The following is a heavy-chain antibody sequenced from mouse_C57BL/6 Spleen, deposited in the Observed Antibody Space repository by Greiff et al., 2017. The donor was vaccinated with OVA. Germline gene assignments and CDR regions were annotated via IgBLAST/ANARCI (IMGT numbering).Heavy chain of an antibody. CDR1: GYAFSSSW. D-gene: IGHD1-1*01. V-gene: IGHV1-82*01. J-gene: IGHJ2*01. CDR2: IYPGDGDT. CDR3: AIGDYYGSSFDY. Sequence: QVQLQQSGPELVKPGASVKISCKASGYAFSSSWMNWVKQRPGKGLEWIGRIYPGDGDTNYNGKFKGKATLTADKSSSTAYMQLSSLTSEDSAVYFCAIGDYYGSSFDYWGQGTTLTVSS.